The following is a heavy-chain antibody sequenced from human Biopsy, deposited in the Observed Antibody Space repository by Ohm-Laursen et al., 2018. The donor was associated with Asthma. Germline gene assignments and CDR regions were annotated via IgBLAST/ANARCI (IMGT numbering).Heavy chain of an antibody. CDR2: ISFDGSNK. D-gene: IGHD1-14*01. J-gene: IGHJ4*02. CDR3: ARDGPELPTELDY. CDR1: GFTFSNYG. V-gene: IGHV3-30*03. Sequence: SLRLSCSASGFTFSNYGMHWVRQAPGKGLDWVAVISFDGSNKNYTDSVKGRFTISRDNAKNSLYLQMNSLRAEDTAVYYCARDGPELPTELDYWGPGTLVAVSS.